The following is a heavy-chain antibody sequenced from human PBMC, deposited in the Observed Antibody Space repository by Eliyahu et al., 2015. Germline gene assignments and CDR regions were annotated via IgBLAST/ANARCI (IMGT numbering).Heavy chain of an antibody. CDR1: GDSXTYKX. D-gene: IGHD1-26*01. J-gene: IGHJ4*02. Sequence: QVQLQESGXGXVRPSETXSXTXTDSGDSXTYKXWTWIRQSPGKGLEWIGFVHEVVKTKYNSALRRRVSXSADTSKNHFSLELRSLTTADTAIYYCATSDKGLLGRFEFWGQGIPVTVSS. CDR2: VHEVVKT. V-gene: IGHV4-59*01. CDR3: ATSDKGLLGRFEF.